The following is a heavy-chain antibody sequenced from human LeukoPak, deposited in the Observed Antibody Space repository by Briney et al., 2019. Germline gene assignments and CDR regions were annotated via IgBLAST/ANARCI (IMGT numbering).Heavy chain of an antibody. CDR3: ATAYGDYLQVLWYFDL. J-gene: IGHJ2*01. V-gene: IGHV1-24*01. D-gene: IGHD4-17*01. CDR1: GYTLTELS. Sequence: ASVKVSCKVSGYTLTELSMHWVRQARGKGREWMGGFDPEDGETIYAQKFQGRVTMTEDTSTDTAYMDVSSLRSEDTAVYYCATAYGDYLQVLWYFDLWGRGTLVTVSS. CDR2: FDPEDGET.